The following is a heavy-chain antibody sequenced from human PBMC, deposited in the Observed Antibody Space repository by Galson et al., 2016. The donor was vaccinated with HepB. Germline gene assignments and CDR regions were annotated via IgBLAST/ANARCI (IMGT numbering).Heavy chain of an antibody. CDR2: ITKDVSVT. J-gene: IGHJ4*02. CDR3: AKELSGPFDL. Sequence: SLRLSCAASVFSFSSMWMRWVRQGPGQGLVWVSRITKDVSVTNSADSVRGRFTISRDNAKDTLYLQRNSLIAEDTAVYYCAKELSGPFDLWGQGTLVTVSS. V-gene: IGHV3-74*01. CDR1: VFSFSSMW. D-gene: IGHD6-19*01.